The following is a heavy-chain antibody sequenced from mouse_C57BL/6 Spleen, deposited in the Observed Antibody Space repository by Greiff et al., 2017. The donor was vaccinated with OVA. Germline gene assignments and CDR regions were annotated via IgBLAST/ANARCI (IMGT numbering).Heavy chain of an antibody. CDR2: IDPSDSYT. V-gene: IGHV1-69*01. D-gene: IGHD1-1*01. CDR1: GYTFTSYW. Sequence: QVQLQQPGAELVMPGASVKLSCKASGYTFTSYWMHWVKQRPGQGLEWIGEIDPSDSYTNYNQKFKGKSTLTVDKSSSTAYMQLSNLTSEDSAVYYCAVITTVVADYWGQGTTLTVSS. J-gene: IGHJ2*01. CDR3: AVITTVVADY.